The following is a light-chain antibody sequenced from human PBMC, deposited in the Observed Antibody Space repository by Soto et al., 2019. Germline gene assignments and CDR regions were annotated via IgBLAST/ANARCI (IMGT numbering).Light chain of an antibody. CDR3: QQYNSYSHT. Sequence: DIQMTQSPSTLSASVGDRVTITCRANQSISSWLAWYQQKPGKAPKLLIYDASSLESGVPSRFSGSGSETEFSLTISSLQPDDFATYYCQQYNSYSHTFGQGTMLEIK. CDR2: DAS. V-gene: IGKV1-5*01. CDR1: QSISSW. J-gene: IGKJ2*01.